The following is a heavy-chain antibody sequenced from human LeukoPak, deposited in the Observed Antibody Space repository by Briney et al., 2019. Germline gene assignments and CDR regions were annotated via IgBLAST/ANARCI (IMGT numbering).Heavy chain of an antibody. CDR1: GYSFTSYW. CDR3: ARQSSGYSSSRGAFDI. D-gene: IGHD6-13*01. CDR2: IYPGDSDT. V-gene: IGHV5-51*01. J-gene: IGHJ3*02. Sequence: GESLKISCKGSGYSFTSYWIGRVRQMPGKGLEWMGIIYPGDSDTRYSPSFQGQVTISADKSISTAYLQWSSLKASDTAMYYCARQSSGYSSSRGAFDIWGQGTMVTVSS.